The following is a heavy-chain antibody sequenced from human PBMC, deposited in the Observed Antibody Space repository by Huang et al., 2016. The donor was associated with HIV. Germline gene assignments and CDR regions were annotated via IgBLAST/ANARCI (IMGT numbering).Heavy chain of an antibody. Sequence: EVQLVETGGGLIQPGGSLRLSCAAVGFTVSSNYMSWVRQAPGKGVEWVSVIYSGGSTYYADSVKGRFTISRDNSKNTLYLQMNSLRAEDTAVHYCARGMVRGVTLNWFDPWGQGTLVTVSS. CDR2: IYSGGST. J-gene: IGHJ5*02. CDR1: GFTVSSNY. CDR3: ARGMVRGVTLNWFDP. D-gene: IGHD3-10*01. V-gene: IGHV3-53*02.